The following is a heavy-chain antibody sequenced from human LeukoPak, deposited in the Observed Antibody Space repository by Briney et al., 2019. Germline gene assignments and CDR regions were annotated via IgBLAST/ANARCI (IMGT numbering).Heavy chain of an antibody. V-gene: IGHV3-23*01. J-gene: IGHJ4*02. Sequence: GGSLRLSCAVSGFTFSSYVMSWVRQAPGKGLEWVSAISGSGGSTYYADSVKGRFTISRDNAKNSLYLQMNSLRAEDTAVYYCARDGVSGGNVDYWGQGTLVTVSS. CDR1: GFTFSSYV. CDR3: ARDGVSGGNVDY. D-gene: IGHD4-23*01. CDR2: ISGSGGST.